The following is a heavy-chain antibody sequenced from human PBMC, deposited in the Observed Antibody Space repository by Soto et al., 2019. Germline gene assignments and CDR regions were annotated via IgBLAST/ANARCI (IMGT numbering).Heavy chain of an antibody. J-gene: IGHJ2*01. Sequence: QVQLQQWGAGPLRPLETLSLTCGVSGGPFSGYYWAWIRQSPGKGLEWIGEIKDRGSINYNPSLKSRVSISVDTSKNHYSLNLRSVTSADTAVYYCARESHDILTGPPWVWYFDLWGRGTLVTVSS. CDR3: ARESHDILTGPPWVWYFDL. CDR2: IKDRGSI. V-gene: IGHV4-34*01. CDR1: GGPFSGYY. D-gene: IGHD3-9*01.